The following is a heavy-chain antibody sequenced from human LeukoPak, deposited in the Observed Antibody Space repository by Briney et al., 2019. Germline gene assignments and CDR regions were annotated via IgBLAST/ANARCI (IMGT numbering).Heavy chain of an antibody. CDR2: IYYGGST. J-gene: IGHJ4*02. CDR3: AATGPYYFHY. Sequence: SETLSLTCTVSGRSISGSYWSWLRQPPGKGLEWIGYIYYGGSTNYNASLKNRVTISVDASKNQVSLQLNSLTAADTALYYCAATGPYYFHYWGQGTLVTVSS. CDR1: GRSISGSY. D-gene: IGHD3-9*01. V-gene: IGHV4-59*01.